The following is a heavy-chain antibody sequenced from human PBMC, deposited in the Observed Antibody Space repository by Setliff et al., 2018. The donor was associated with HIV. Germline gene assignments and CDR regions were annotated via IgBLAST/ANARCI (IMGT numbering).Heavy chain of an antibody. CDR1: GGSISSGGYY. CDR3: ARAMSSSWYIDGFDI. V-gene: IGHV4-31*01. Sequence: KTSETLSLTCTVSGGSISSGGYYWSWIRQHPGKGLEWIGYIHYSGSTYYNPSLKSQVTISVDTSKNRLSLKLSSVTAADAAVYYCARAMSSSWYIDGFDIWGQGTMVTVSS. CDR2: IHYSGST. J-gene: IGHJ3*02. D-gene: IGHD6-13*01.